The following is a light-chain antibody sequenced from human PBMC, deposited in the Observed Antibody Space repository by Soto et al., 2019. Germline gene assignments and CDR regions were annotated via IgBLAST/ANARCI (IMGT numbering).Light chain of an antibody. V-gene: IGLV2-14*01. CDR3: SSYTISSTVV. CDR1: SRDVGGYDY. CDR2: EVN. J-gene: IGLJ2*01. Sequence: QSVLTQPASVSGSPGQSITISCTGTSRDVGGYDYVSWYQQHPGKAPKLMIYEVNNRPSGTSNRFSGSKSGNTASLTISGLQAEDEADYYCSSYTISSTVVFGGGTKVTVL.